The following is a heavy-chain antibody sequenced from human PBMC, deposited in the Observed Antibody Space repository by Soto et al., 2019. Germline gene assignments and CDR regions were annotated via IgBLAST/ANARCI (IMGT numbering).Heavy chain of an antibody. D-gene: IGHD1-26*01. J-gene: IGHJ4*01. Sequence: PSETLSVTCTVSGGSISSYYWSWILQPPGKGLEWIGYIYYSGSTNYNPSLKSRVTISVDTSKNQFSLKLSSVTAADTAVYYCARDAYSSGSLDYWGQGTLVTVSS. CDR1: GGSISSYY. V-gene: IGHV4-59*01. CDR2: IYYSGST. CDR3: ARDAYSSGSLDY.